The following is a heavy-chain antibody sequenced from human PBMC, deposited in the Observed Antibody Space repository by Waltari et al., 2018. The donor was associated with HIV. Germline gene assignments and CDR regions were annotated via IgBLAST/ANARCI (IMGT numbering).Heavy chain of an antibody. D-gene: IGHD1-26*01. J-gene: IGHJ2*01. Sequence: QLQLQESGPGLVTPSEPLSTTCTVSGGPVPSRSYFWGWLRPPPGKGREGVGRIYYPGRAYYNPSLKSRVTISVDTSKNQFSLKVTSVTAADTAVYYCARHALRVGAAYWNFDLWGRGTLVTVSS. V-gene: IGHV4-39*01. CDR3: ARHALRVGAAYWNFDL. CDR1: GGPVPSRSYF. CDR2: IYYPGRA.